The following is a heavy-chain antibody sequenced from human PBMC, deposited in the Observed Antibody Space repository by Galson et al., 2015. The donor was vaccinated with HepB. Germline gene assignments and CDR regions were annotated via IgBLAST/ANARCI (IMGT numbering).Heavy chain of an antibody. CDR1: GFTFSSYA. CDR2: ISYDGSNK. D-gene: IGHD3-10*01. CDR3: ARDSGWNAGLWFGSRLGGYGMDV. Sequence: SLRLSCAASGFTFSSYAMHWVRQAPGKGLEWVAVISYDGSNKYYADSVKGRFTISRDNSKNTLYLQMNSLRAEDTAVYYCARDSGWNAGLWFGSRLGGYGMDVWGQGTTVTVSS. V-gene: IGHV3-30-3*01. J-gene: IGHJ6*02.